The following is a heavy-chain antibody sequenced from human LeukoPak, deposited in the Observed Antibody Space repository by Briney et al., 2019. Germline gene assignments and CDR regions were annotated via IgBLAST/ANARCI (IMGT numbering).Heavy chain of an antibody. V-gene: IGHV3-23*01. D-gene: IGHD3-10*01. Sequence: GGSLRLSCAASGFTFSSYGMSWVRQAPGKGLVWVSAISGSGGSTYYADSVKGRFTISRDNSKNTLYLQMNSLRAEDTAVYYCVRWYGGSGLENYYYYMDVWGKGTTVTISS. CDR2: ISGSGGST. CDR1: GFTFSSYG. CDR3: VRWYGGSGLENYYYYMDV. J-gene: IGHJ6*03.